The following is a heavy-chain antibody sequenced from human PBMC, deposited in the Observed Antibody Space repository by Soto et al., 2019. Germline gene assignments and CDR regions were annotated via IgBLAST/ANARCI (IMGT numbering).Heavy chain of an antibody. Sequence: QLQLQESGPGLVMPSETLSLTCTVSGDSISGSPYFWGWIRQPPGKRLEWIGSIFYDGYTVYSPSLQSRVTISVDTSKNPFPLRLTSVAAADTAIYFCARLQAAVPHYWGQGTLVTVSS. CDR1: GDSISGSPYF. D-gene: IGHD6-13*01. CDR2: IFYDGYT. V-gene: IGHV4-39*01. CDR3: ARLQAAVPHY. J-gene: IGHJ4*02.